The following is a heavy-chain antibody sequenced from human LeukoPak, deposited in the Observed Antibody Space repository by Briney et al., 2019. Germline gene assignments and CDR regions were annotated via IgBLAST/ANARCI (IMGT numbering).Heavy chain of an antibody. CDR3: ARVEMAKVYYFDY. V-gene: IGHV4-59*05. CDR1: GGSISSYF. J-gene: IGHJ4*02. D-gene: IGHD5-24*01. Sequence: PSETLSLTCTVSGGSISSYFWTWIRQPPGKGLEWIGSIYYSGSTYYNPSLKSRVTISVDTSKDQFSLKLSSVTAADTAVYYCARVEMAKVYYFDYWGQGTLVTVSS. CDR2: IYYSGST.